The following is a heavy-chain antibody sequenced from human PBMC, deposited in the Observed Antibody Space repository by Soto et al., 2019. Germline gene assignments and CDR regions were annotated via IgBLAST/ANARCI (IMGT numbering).Heavy chain of an antibody. CDR2: IYHGGTT. V-gene: IGHV4-38-2*02. CDR1: VGSITGYY. CDR3: ARVHVMVVAGSTFDY. J-gene: IGHJ4*01. D-gene: IGHD6-19*01. Sequence: SETLSLTCTVSVGSITGYYWAWIRQPPGKGPEWIASIYHGGTTFYNPSLKSRITISVDTSNNQFSLKLTSVTAADTAVYYCARVHVMVVAGSTFDYWGHGTLVTVSS.